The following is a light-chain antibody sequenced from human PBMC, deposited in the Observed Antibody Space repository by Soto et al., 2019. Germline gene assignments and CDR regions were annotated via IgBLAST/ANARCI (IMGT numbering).Light chain of an antibody. CDR3: SSYTSSSTYHV. CDR2: DVS. CDR1: SRDVGGYNY. J-gene: IGLJ1*01. Sequence: QSALTQPASVSGSPGQSITISCTGTSRDVGGYNYVSWYQQHPGKAPKLMIYDVSNRPSGVSNRFSGSKSGNTASLTISGLQAEDEADYYCSSYTSSSTYHVFGTGTKDTVL. V-gene: IGLV2-14*01.